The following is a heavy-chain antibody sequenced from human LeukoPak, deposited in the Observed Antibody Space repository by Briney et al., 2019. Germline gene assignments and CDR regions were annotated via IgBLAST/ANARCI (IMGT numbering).Heavy chain of an antibody. V-gene: IGHV3-23*01. D-gene: IGHD1-26*01. CDR1: GFTFSSYA. CDR2: ISGSGGST. J-gene: IGHJ4*02. Sequence: PGGSLRLSCAASGFTFSSYAMSWVRQAPGKGLEWVSAISGSGGSTYYADSVKGRFTISRDNSKNTLYLQMDSLRAEDTAVYYCAKDQPHIVGATSNFDYWGQGTLVTVSS. CDR3: AKDQPHIVGATSNFDY.